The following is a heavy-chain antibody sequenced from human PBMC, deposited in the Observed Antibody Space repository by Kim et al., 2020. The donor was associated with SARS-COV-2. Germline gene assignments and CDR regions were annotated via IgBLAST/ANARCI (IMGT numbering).Heavy chain of an antibody. CDR2: GRST. V-gene: IGHV3-11*01. J-gene: IGHJ4*02. CDR3: AKGNTADY. Sequence: GRSTYYTDSVKGRFTISRDNAKNSVFLHMNSLRDDDTAVYYCAKGNTADYWGQGTLVTVSS.